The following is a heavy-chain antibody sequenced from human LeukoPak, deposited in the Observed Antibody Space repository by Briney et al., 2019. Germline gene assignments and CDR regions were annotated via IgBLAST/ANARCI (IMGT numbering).Heavy chain of an antibody. CDR3: ARVNDYYFDY. Sequence: GSLRLSCAASGFTVSSNYMSWVRQAPGRGLEWVSVIYSGGSTYYADSVKGRFTISRDNSKNTLYLQMNSLRAEDTAVYYCARVNDYYFDYWGQGTLVTVSS. CDR1: GFTVSSNY. D-gene: IGHD2-21*02. J-gene: IGHJ4*02. V-gene: IGHV3-53*01. CDR2: IYSGGST.